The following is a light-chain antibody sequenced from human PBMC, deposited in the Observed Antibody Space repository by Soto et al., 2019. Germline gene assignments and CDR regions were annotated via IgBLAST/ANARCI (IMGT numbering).Light chain of an antibody. Sequence: EIVMAQSPATLSVSPGERATLSCRASQSVSSTLAWYQQKPGQAPWLLIYGASTRATGVPARFSGSRSGTEFTLTISSPQSADFAVYYCQPYNTWPLTFGGGTKVEI. CDR1: QSVSST. V-gene: IGKV3-15*01. CDR2: GAS. J-gene: IGKJ4*01. CDR3: QPYNTWPLT.